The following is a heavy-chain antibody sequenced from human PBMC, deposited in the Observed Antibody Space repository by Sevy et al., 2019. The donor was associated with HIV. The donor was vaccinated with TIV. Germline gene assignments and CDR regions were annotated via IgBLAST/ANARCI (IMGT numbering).Heavy chain of an antibody. Sequence: GGSLRLSCAASGFTFSSYGMHWVRQAPGKGLEWVAFIRHDGSNKYYADSVKGRFTISRDNSKNTLYLQMNSLRAEDTAIYYCAKASIEVAATTGGVFDYWGQGTLVTVSS. CDR1: GFTFSSYG. D-gene: IGHD6-19*01. CDR3: AKASIEVAATTGGVFDY. V-gene: IGHV3-30*02. J-gene: IGHJ4*02. CDR2: IRHDGSNK.